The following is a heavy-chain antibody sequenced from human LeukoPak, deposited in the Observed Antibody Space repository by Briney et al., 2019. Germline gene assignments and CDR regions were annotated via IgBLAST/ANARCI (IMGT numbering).Heavy chain of an antibody. D-gene: IGHD1-26*01. CDR2: ISSSGDKI. J-gene: IGHJ3*01. V-gene: IGHV3-48*03. Sequence: GGSLRLSCAGSGFTFSSYEMNWVRQAPGKRLQRVSYISSSGDKIYYANSVKGRFTISRDNAKNSLSLQMNSLRVEDTAVYYCVRDTSPAESGLAYDAFDLWGQGTMVTVSS. CDR3: VRDTSPAESGLAYDAFDL. CDR1: GFTFSSYE.